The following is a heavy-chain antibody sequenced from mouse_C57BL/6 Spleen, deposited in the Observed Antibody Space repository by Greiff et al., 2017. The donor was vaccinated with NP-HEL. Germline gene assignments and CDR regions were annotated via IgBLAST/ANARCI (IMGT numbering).Heavy chain of an antibody. CDR3: ASNLYYAMDY. V-gene: IGHV1-82*01. CDR2: IYPGDGDT. Sequence: VQLQQSGPELVKPGASVKISCKASGYAFSSSWMNWVKQRPGKGLEWIGRIYPGDGDTNYNGKFKGKATLTADKSSSTAYMQLSSLTSEDSAVYFCASNLYYAMDYWGQGTSVTVSS. J-gene: IGHJ4*01. CDR1: GYAFSSSW.